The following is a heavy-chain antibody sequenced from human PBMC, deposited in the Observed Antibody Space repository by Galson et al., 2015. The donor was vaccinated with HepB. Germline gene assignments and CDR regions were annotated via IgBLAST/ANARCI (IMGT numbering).Heavy chain of an antibody. J-gene: IGHJ3*02. CDR3: ARQGRRSYYYDSSGYQNDAFDI. V-gene: IGHV5-10-1*01. D-gene: IGHD3-22*01. CDR2: IDPSDSYT. CDR1: GSSFTSYW. Sequence: QSGAEVKKPGESLRISCKGSGSSFTSYWISWVRQMPGKGLEWMGRIDPSDSYTNYSPSFQGHVTISADKSISTAYLQWSSLKASDTAMYYCARQGRRSYYYDSSGYQNDAFDIWGQGTMVTVSS.